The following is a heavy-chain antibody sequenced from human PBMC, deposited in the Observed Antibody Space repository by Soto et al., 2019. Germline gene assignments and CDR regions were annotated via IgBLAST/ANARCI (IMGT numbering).Heavy chain of an antibody. CDR1: GYSFTNYY. V-gene: IGHV1-46*01. CDR3: ARAYDYSDYVDY. D-gene: IGHD4-4*01. J-gene: IGHJ4*02. CDR2: INPSGGST. Sequence: AAVKVSCKASGYSFTNYYIHWVRQAPGQGLAWMGIINPSGGSTTYAQEFQGRVTMTRDTSTTTVYMDLSRLRSEDTAVYYCARAYDYSDYVDYWGQGTLVTVS.